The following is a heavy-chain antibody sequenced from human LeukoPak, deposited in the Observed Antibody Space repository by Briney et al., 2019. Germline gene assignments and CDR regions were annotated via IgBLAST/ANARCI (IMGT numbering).Heavy chain of an antibody. D-gene: IGHD3-22*01. CDR3: ARSSYYDSSGYYHAPFLGETFTDPFDY. CDR1: GYTFTSYG. J-gene: IGHJ4*02. V-gene: IGHV1-18*01. CDR2: ISAYNGST. Sequence: ASVKVSCKASGYTFTSYGISWVRQAPGQGLEWMGWISAYNGSTNYAQKLQGRVTMTRDTSTSTVYMELSSLRSEDTAVYYCARSSYYDSSGYYHAPFLGETFTDPFDYWGQGTLVTVSS.